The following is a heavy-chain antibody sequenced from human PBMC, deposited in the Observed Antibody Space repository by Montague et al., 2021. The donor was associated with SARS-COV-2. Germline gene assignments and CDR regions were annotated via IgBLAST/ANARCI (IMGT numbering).Heavy chain of an antibody. CDR3: AREGDIVVVTDAFDI. J-gene: IGHJ3*02. CDR2: ISYDGSNK. Sequence: SLRLSCAASGFTFSSYAMHWVRQAPGKGLEWVAVISYDGSNKYSADSVKGRFTISRDNSKNTLYLQMNSLRAEDTAVYYCAREGDIVVVTDAFDIWGQGTMVTVSS. V-gene: IGHV3-30-3*01. D-gene: IGHD2-21*02. CDR1: GFTFSSYA.